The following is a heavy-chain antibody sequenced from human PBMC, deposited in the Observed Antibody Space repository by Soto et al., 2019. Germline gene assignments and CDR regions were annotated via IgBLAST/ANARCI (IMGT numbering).Heavy chain of an antibody. Sequence: SETLSLTCTVSGGSISSSSYYWAWNRQSPGKGLEWIGSVYYNGFTYYNPSPKSRVTISVDTSKNQFSLKLTSVTAADTAVYYCARMGDFWSGPGELDPWGQGTLVTVSS. J-gene: IGHJ5*02. CDR1: GGSISSSSYY. CDR3: ARMGDFWSGPGELDP. V-gene: IGHV4-39*01. D-gene: IGHD3-3*01. CDR2: VYYNGFT.